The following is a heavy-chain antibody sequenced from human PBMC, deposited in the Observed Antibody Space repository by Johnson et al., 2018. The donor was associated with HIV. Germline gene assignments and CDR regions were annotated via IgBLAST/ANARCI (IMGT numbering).Heavy chain of an antibody. V-gene: IGHV3-30-3*02. CDR2: ISYDGSNK. J-gene: IGHJ3*02. CDR1: GFTFSSYA. D-gene: IGHD2-8*01. CDR3: ANDRVLSAFDI. Sequence: QVLLVESGGGVVRPGGSLRLSCAASGFTFSSYAMHWVRQAPGKGLEWVAVISYDGSNKYYADSVKGRFTISRDNSKNTLYLQMNSLRAEDTAVYYCANDRVLSAFDIWGQGTMVTVSS.